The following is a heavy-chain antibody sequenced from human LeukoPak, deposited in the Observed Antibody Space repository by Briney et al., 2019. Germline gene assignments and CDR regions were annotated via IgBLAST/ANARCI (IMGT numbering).Heavy chain of an antibody. V-gene: IGHV3-33*01. CDR1: GFTFSSYG. Sequence: GRCLRLSCAASGFTFSSYGMHWVRQAPGKGLEWVAVIWYDGSNKYYADSVKGRFTISRDNSKNTLYLRMNSMRAEDTAVYYCARDSGYPLYYFDYWGQGTLVTVSS. CDR3: ARDSGYPLYYFDY. J-gene: IGHJ4*02. CDR2: IWYDGSNK. D-gene: IGHD3-22*01.